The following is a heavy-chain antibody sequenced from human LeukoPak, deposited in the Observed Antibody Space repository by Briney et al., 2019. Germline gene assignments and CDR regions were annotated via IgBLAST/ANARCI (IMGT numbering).Heavy chain of an antibody. J-gene: IGHJ5*02. CDR2: IYYSGST. V-gene: IGHV4-59*01. CDR3: ARGGYDSSGHAP. CDR1: GGSISSYY. Sequence: PSETLSLTCTVSGGSISSYYWSWIRQPPGKGLEWIGYIYYSGSTNYNPSLKSRVTISVDTSKNQFSLKLSSVTAADTAVYYCARGGYDSSGHAPWGQGTLVTVSS. D-gene: IGHD3-22*01.